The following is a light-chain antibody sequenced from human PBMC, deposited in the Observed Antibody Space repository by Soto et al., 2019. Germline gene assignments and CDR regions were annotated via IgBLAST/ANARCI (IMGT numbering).Light chain of an antibody. CDR2: VAS. Sequence: EIVLTQSPGTLSLSPGEIATLSCRASQSVSSTYLAWYQQTPDQAPRLLIYVASSRATGIPDRFSGSGSGADITLTTSSLAPEDFAVYFCQQYGSSSYTFGQGTKLEIK. CDR1: QSVSSTY. V-gene: IGKV3-20*01. CDR3: QQYGSSSYT. J-gene: IGKJ2*01.